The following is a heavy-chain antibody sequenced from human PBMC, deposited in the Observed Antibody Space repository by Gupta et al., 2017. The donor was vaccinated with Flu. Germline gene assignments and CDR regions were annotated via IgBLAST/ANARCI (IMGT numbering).Heavy chain of an antibody. V-gene: IGHV3-7*01. J-gene: IGHJ5*01. CDR3: ARNRGWQQFDS. Sequence: FTFRSDWMGWVRKAAGKGLECVVNIAADGSVKNYADPVKGRFTISRDDAKNSLYLQMNSLRAEDTSRYYCARNRGWQQFDSWGQGALVTVSS. D-gene: IGHD3-10*01. CDR2: IAADGSVK. CDR1: FTFRSDW.